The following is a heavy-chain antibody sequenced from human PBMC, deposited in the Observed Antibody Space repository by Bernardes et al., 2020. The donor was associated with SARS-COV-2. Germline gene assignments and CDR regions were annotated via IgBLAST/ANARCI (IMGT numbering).Heavy chain of an antibody. CDR1: GFSFGGHW. CDR3: VRDEYIVVGPAAGVFAS. Sequence: GSLRLSCAASGFSFGGHWMTWARQLPGKGLEWVANIGQDGSDTRYLKSVEGRFTISRDNSKKTLYLQMDGLRAEDTALYFCVRDEYIVVGPAAGVFASWGRGTLVTVSS. J-gene: IGHJ4*02. V-gene: IGHV3-7*03. D-gene: IGHD2-2*01. CDR2: IGQDGSDT.